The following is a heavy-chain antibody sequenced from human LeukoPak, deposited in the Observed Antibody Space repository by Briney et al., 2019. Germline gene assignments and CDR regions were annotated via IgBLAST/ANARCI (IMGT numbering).Heavy chain of an antibody. CDR2: INQDGSEK. J-gene: IGHJ6*03. D-gene: IGHD6-13*01. CDR3: AREAAAGRDYYMDV. CDR1: GFTFSSYV. V-gene: IGHV3-7*01. Sequence: GGSLRLSCAASGFTFSSYVMHWVRQAPGKGLEWVANINQDGSEKYYVDSVKGRFTISRDNAKNSLYLQMNSLRAEDTAVYYCAREAAAGRDYYMDVWGKGTTVTVSS.